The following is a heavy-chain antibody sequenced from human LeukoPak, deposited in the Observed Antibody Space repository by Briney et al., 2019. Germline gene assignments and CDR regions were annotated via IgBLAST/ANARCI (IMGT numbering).Heavy chain of an antibody. D-gene: IGHD6-13*01. J-gene: IGHJ6*02. CDR1: GFTFDDYA. CDR2: ISWNSGSI. V-gene: IGHV3-9*01. Sequence: QAGGSLRLSCAASGFTFDDYAMHWVRQAPGKGLEWVPGISWNSGSIGYADSVKGRFTISRDNAKNSLYLQMNSLRAEDTAVYYCVRDWDSSSWYGNYGMDVWGQGTTVTVSS. CDR3: VRDWDSSSWYGNYGMDV.